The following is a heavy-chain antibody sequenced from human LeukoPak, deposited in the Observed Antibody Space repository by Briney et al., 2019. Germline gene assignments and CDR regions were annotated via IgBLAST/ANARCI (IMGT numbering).Heavy chain of an antibody. CDR2: IKQDGSEQ. CDR3: ARKCYGSGAFDC. Sequence: GGSLRLSCAASGFTFSSYWMSWVRQAPGKGLEWVANIKQDGSEQYVASVKGRFTISRENAKNSLYLQMNSLRVEDTAVYYCARKCYGSGAFDCWGQGTLVTVSS. V-gene: IGHV3-7*04. J-gene: IGHJ4*02. CDR1: GFTFSSYW. D-gene: IGHD3-10*01.